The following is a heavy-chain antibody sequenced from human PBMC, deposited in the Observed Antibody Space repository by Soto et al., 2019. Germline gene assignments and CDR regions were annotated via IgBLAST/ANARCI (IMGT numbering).Heavy chain of an antibody. CDR3: ARVGYYDFWSGYYYYYYYMDV. D-gene: IGHD3-3*01. J-gene: IGHJ6*03. Sequence: ASVKVSCKASGYTFTSYDINWVRQATGQGLEWMGWMNPNSGNTGYAQKFQGRVTMTRNTSIGTAYMELSSLRSEDTAVYYCARVGYYDFWSGYYYYYYYMDVWGKGTTVTVSS. CDR1: GYTFTSYD. V-gene: IGHV1-8*01. CDR2: MNPNSGNT.